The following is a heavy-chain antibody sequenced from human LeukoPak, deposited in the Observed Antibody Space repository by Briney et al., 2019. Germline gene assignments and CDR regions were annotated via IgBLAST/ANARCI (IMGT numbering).Heavy chain of an antibody. D-gene: IGHD4-17*01. CDR2: INPNSGGT. Sequence: ASVKVSCKASGYTFTGYYMHWVQQAPGQGLEWMGWINPNSGGTNYAQKFQGRVTMTRDTSISTAYMELSRLRSDDTAVYYCARSTVLYYYMDVWGKGTTVTVSS. V-gene: IGHV1-2*02. CDR3: ARSTVLYYYMDV. J-gene: IGHJ6*03. CDR1: GYTFTGYY.